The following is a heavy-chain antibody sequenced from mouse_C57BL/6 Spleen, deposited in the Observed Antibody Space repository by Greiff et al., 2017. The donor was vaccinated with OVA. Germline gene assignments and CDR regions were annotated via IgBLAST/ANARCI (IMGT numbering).Heavy chain of an antibody. CDR3: ARYYSNSYAMDY. CDR2: IDPSDSYT. J-gene: IGHJ4*01. Sequence: QVQLQQPGAELVKPGASVKLPCKASGYTFTSYWMQWVKQRPGQGLEWIGEIDPSDSYTNYNQKFKGKATLTVDTSSSTAYMQLSSLTSEDSAVYYCARYYSNSYAMDYWGQGTSVTVSS. V-gene: IGHV1-50*01. D-gene: IGHD2-5*01. CDR1: GYTFTSYW.